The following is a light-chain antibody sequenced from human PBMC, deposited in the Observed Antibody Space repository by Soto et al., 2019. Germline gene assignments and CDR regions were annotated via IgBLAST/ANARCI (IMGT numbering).Light chain of an antibody. J-gene: IGLJ2*01. V-gene: IGLV2-14*01. CDR3: TSYTTANTLA. Sequence: QSVLTQPASVSGSPGQSITISCTGTSSDIGAYNYVSWFQQYAGKAPKCVIYDVYNRPSGVSNRFSGSKSGNMASLTISGLQAEDEGDYYCTSYTTANTLALGGGTKVTVL. CDR1: SSDIGAYNY. CDR2: DVY.